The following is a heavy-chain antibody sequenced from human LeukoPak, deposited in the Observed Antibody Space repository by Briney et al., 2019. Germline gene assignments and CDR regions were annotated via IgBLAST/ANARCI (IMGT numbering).Heavy chain of an antibody. Sequence: PSETLSLTCAVYGGSFSGYYWSWIRQPPGKGLEWIGEINHSGSTNYNPSLKSRVTISVDTSKNQFSLKLSSVTAADTAVYYCARGYRRGYSIDPGYWGQGTLVTVSS. D-gene: IGHD5-18*01. J-gene: IGHJ4*02. CDR3: ARGYRRGYSIDPGY. CDR1: GGSFSGYY. V-gene: IGHV4-34*01. CDR2: INHSGST.